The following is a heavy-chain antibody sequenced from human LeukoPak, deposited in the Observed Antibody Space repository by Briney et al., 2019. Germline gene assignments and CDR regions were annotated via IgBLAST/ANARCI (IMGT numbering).Heavy chain of an antibody. J-gene: IGHJ5*02. CDR2: ISYDGSTE. CDR3: VRDGYCGSASCRCWFDP. Sequence: GGSLRLSCAASGISFSRYAMHWVRQAPGKGLEWVAVISYDGSTEYCADSVKGRFTISRDNSKNTLYVQMNSLRVDDTAVYYWVRDGYCGSASCRCWFDPWGQGTLVTVSS. D-gene: IGHD2-2*03. V-gene: IGHV3-30*04. CDR1: GISFSRYA.